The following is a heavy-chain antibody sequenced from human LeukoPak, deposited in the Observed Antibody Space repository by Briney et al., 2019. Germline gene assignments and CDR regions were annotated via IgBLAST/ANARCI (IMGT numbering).Heavy chain of an antibody. J-gene: IGHJ4*02. CDR2: IYSDGTTT. V-gene: IGHV3-74*01. CDR3: AKAVGWEGSSYYFDS. D-gene: IGHD1-26*01. CDR1: GFTFSTSW. Sequence: PGGSLRLSCAASGFTFSTSWMHWVRQAPGKGPVWVSRIYSDGTTTGYADSVKGRFTISKDNARNTLFLQMNSLGAEDTAVYYCAKAVGWEGSSYYFDSWGQGTLVAVSS.